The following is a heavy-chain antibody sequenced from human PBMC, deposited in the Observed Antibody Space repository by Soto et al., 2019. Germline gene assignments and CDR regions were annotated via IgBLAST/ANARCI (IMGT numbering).Heavy chain of an antibody. D-gene: IGHD5-18*01. V-gene: IGHV4-34*01. CDR2: INHSGST. CDR3: ARNRGHSYGYLYYYYGMDV. J-gene: IGHJ6*02. Sequence: SETLSLTCAVYGGSFSGYYLSWIRQPPGKGLEWIGEINHSGSTNYNPSLKSRVTISVDTSKNQFSLKLSSVTAADTAVYYCARNRGHSYGYLYYYYGMDVWGQGTTVTVSS. CDR1: GGSFSGYY.